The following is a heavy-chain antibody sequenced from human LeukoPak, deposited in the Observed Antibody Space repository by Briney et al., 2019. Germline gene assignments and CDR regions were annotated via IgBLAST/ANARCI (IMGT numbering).Heavy chain of an antibody. Sequence: PGGSLRLSCAASGFTFSSYSMNWVRQAPGKGLEWVSYISSSSSTIYYADSVKGRFTISRDNAKNSLYLQMNSLRAEDTAVYYCARAMGYSGSYLRPSADLYWGQGTLVTVSS. V-gene: IGHV3-48*01. J-gene: IGHJ4*02. CDR3: ARAMGYSGSYLRPSADLY. CDR1: GFTFSSYS. D-gene: IGHD1-26*01. CDR2: ISSSSSTI.